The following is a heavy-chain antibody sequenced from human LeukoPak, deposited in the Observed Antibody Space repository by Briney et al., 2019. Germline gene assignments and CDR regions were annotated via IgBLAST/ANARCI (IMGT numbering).Heavy chain of an antibody. CDR2: INHSGST. V-gene: IGHV4-34*01. CDR1: GGSFSGYY. Sequence: SETLSLTCAVYGGSFSGYYWSWIRQPPGKGLEWIGEINHSGSTNYNPSLKSRVTISVDTSKNQFSLKLSSVTAADKAVYYCASATGVVPAAIQSPARFDYWGQGTLVTVSS. CDR3: ASATGVVPAAIQSPARFDY. D-gene: IGHD2-2*01. J-gene: IGHJ4*02.